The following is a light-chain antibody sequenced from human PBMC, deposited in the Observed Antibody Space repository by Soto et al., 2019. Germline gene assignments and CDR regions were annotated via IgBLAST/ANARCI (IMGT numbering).Light chain of an antibody. Sequence: AIRMTQAPSSISASAGDRVAIACRASQDVGRYLAWYQQKPGQAPKLLIYGASTLQSGVPSRFSGGGSGTDFTLTISCLQSEDFATYYCQHYNNSPLTFGQGTKVEI. CDR3: QHYNNSPLT. CDR2: GAS. V-gene: IGKV1-8*01. CDR1: QDVGRY. J-gene: IGKJ1*01.